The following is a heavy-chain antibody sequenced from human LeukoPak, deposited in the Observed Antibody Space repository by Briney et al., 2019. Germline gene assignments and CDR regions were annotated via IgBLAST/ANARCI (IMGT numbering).Heavy chain of an antibody. CDR2: ISSNGGST. CDR1: GSTFSSYA. V-gene: IGHV3-64*01. D-gene: IGHD6-6*01. Sequence: PGGSLRLSCAASGSTFSSYAMHWVRQAPGKGLEYVSAISSNGGSTYYANSVKGRFTISRDNSKNTLYLQMGSLRAEDMAVYYCARVGAKGSSSDYWGQGTLVTVSS. CDR3: ARVGAKGSSSDY. J-gene: IGHJ4*02.